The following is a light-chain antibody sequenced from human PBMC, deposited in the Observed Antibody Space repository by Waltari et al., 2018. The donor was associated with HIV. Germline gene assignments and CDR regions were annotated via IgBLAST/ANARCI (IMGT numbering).Light chain of an antibody. CDR2: EVS. CDR3: SSYAGSNNRWV. J-gene: IGLJ3*02. CDR1: SSDVGGYNY. V-gene: IGLV2-8*01. Sequence: QSALTQPPSASGSPGQSVTISCTGTSSDVGGYNYVSWYQHHPGKAPKLMIYEVSKRPSGVPERFAGAQSGSTASLTVSGLQAEDEADYYCSSYAGSNNRWVFGGGTKLTAL.